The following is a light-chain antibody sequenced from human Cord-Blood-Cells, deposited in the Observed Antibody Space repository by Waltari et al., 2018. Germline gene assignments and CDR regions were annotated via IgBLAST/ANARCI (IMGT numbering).Light chain of an antibody. CDR1: QRVSSY. CDR2: DAS. V-gene: IGKV3-11*01. Sequence: EIVLTQSSATLSLSPGERATLSCRAGQRVSSYLAWYQQKPGQAPSLLIYDASNRATGIPARFSGSGSGTDFTVTISSLEPEDFAVYYCQQRSNWPPTFGPGTKVDIK. J-gene: IGKJ3*01. CDR3: QQRSNWPPT.